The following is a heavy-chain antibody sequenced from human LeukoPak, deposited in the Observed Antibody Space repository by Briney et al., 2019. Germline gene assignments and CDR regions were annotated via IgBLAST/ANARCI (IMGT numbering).Heavy chain of an antibody. V-gene: IGHV4-59*01. J-gene: IGHJ4*02. CDR3: ARGIGSYLPIGY. CDR2: IYYSGST. CDR1: GGSISTYY. D-gene: IGHD1-26*01. Sequence: SETLSLTCTVSGGSISTYYWSWIRQPPGKGLEWIGHIYYSGSTNYNPSLKSRVTISVDTSKNQFSLKLSSVTAADTAVYYCARGIGSYLPIGYWGQGTLVTVSS.